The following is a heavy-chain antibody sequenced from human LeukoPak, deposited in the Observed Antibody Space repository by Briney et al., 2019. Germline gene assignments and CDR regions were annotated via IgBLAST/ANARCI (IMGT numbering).Heavy chain of an antibody. CDR1: GFTFSSYS. D-gene: IGHD5-18*01. CDR3: ARDPDSYGPFDY. Sequence: GSLRLSCAASGFTFSSYSMNWVRQAPGKGLEWVSSISSSSSYIYYADSVKGRSTISRDNAKNSLYLQMNSLRAEDTAVYYCARDPDSYGPFDYWGQGTLVTVSS. J-gene: IGHJ4*02. V-gene: IGHV3-21*01. CDR2: ISSSSSYI.